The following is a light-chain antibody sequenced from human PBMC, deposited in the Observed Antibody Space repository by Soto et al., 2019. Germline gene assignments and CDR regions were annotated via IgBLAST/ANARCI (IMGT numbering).Light chain of an antibody. CDR2: DAS. CDR3: QKYNSAPPS. Sequence: ESVLTQAAGNLSLYPGERATLSCRASQSVSSYLAWYQQKPGQAPRLLIYDASNRATGIPARFSVSGSGTDFTLTISSLQPEDVATYYCQKYNSAPPSFGQGTKVDIK. V-gene: IGKV3-11*01. CDR1: QSVSSY. J-gene: IGKJ1*01.